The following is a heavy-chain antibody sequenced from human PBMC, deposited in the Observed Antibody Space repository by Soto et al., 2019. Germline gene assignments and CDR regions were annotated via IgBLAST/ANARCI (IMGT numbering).Heavy chain of an antibody. J-gene: IGHJ5*02. CDR2: INHSGST. CDR3: ATSALNEMLRGAELDNWFDP. D-gene: IGHD3-10*01. V-gene: IGHV4-34*01. CDR1: GGSFSGYY. Sequence: QVQLQQWGAGLLKPSETLSLTCAVYGGSFSGYYWSWIRQPPGKGLEWIGEINHSGSTNYNPSLKSRVTISVDTSKKQFSLKLSSVTAADTAVYYCATSALNEMLRGAELDNWFDPWGQGTLVTVSS.